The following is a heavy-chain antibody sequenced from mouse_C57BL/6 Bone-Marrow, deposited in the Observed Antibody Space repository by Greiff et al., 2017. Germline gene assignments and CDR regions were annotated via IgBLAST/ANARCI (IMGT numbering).Heavy chain of an antibody. D-gene: IGHD2-14*01. CDR2: ISSGGSYT. CDR3: ARLGYDSGAMDY. J-gene: IGHJ4*01. Sequence: EVQGVESGGDLVKPGGSLKLSCAASGFTFSSYGMSWVRQTPDKRLEWVATISSGGSYTYYPDSVKGRFTISRDNAKNTLYLQMSSLKSEDTAMDYCARLGYDSGAMDYWGQGTSVTVSS. CDR1: GFTFSSYG. V-gene: IGHV5-6*01.